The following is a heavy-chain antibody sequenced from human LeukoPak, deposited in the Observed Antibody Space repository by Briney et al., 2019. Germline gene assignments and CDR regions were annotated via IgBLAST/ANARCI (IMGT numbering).Heavy chain of an antibody. D-gene: IGHD5-18*01. Sequence: SGGSLRLSCAASGFTFSTYWMHWVRQAPGKGLVWVSRINSDGSSTTYADSVKGRFTISRDNAKNTFYLQMNSLRVEDTAVYYCARAVGYTYGMEAYFDYWGQGTLVTVSS. CDR1: GFTFSTYW. CDR2: INSDGSST. V-gene: IGHV3-74*01. CDR3: ARAVGYTYGMEAYFDY. J-gene: IGHJ4*02.